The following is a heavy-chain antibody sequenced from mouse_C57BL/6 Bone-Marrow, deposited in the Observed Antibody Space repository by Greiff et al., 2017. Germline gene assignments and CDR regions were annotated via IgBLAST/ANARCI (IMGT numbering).Heavy chain of an antibody. CDR3: ARWSWFAY. Sequence: VQLKQSGAELVKPGASVKLSCTASGFNIKDYYMHWVKQRTEQGLEWIGRIDPEDGENKYAPKFQGKASITAETSSNTAYLQLSSLTSEDTAVYYCARWSWFAYWGQGTLVTVSA. J-gene: IGHJ3*01. CDR1: GFNIKDYY. CDR2: IDPEDGEN. V-gene: IGHV14-2*01.